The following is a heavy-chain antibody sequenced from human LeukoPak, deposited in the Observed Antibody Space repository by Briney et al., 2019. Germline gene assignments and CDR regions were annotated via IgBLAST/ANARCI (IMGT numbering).Heavy chain of an antibody. V-gene: IGHV6-1*01. Sequence: SQTLPLTCAISGDSVSSNSAAWNWIRQSPSRGLEWLGRTYYRSKWYNDYAVSVKSRITINPDTSKNQFSLQLNSVTPEDTAVYYCARDLARITIFGVVRVFDYWGQGTLVTVSS. CDR2: TYYRSKWYN. D-gene: IGHD3-3*01. CDR3: ARDLARITIFGVVRVFDY. J-gene: IGHJ4*02. CDR1: GDSVSSNSAA.